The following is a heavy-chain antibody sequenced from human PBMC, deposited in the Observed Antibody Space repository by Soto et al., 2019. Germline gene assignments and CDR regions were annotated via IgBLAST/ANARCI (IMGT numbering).Heavy chain of an antibody. CDR1: GFTFRSFT. D-gene: IGHD6-13*01. CDR3: TRDASRDSSARGWFDP. V-gene: IGHV3-21*01. CDR2: ISSNSAYI. Sequence: LRLSCAASGFTFRSFTMNWVRQAPGKGLEWVSTISSNSAYIYYTDALRGRFTIPRDNAKNSLHLQMNSLRAEDTAVYYCTRDASRDSSARGWFDPWGPGTLVTVSS. J-gene: IGHJ5*02.